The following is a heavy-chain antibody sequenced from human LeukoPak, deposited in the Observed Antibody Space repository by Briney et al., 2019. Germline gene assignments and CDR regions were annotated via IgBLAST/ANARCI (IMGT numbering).Heavy chain of an antibody. V-gene: IGHV3-23*03. J-gene: IGHJ4*02. CDR3: ASSITTPGGFDY. CDR2: ISNGDNT. CDR1: GFTFSSYA. D-gene: IGHD1-1*01. Sequence: GGSLRLSCAASGFTFSSYAMSWVRQAPGKGLEWVSVISNGDNTYYTDSVKGRFSISRDNSKNTLYLQMNSLRVEDTAVYYCASSITTPGGFDYWGQGTLVTVSS.